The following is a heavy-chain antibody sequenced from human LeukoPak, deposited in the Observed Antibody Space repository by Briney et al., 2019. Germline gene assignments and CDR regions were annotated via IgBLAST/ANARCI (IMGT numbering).Heavy chain of an antibody. CDR2: IIPTFGTA. D-gene: IGHD3-22*01. CDR3: ARDGGLTMIVPSYYYMDV. V-gene: IGHV1-69*05. CDR1: GGTFSSYA. Sequence: SVKVSCKASGGTFSSYAISWVRQAPGQGLEWMGGIIPTFGTANYAQKFQGRVTITTDESTSTAYMELSSLRSEDTAVYYCARDGGLTMIVPSYYYMDVWGKGTTVTVSS. J-gene: IGHJ6*03.